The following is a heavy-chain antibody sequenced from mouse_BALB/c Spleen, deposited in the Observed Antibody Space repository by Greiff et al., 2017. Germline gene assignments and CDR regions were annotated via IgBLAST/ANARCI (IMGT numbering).Heavy chain of an antibody. CDR3: ERHEGTTEKDG. Sequence: EVQLVESGGDLVKPGGSLKLSCAASGFTFSSYGMSWVRQTPDKRLEWVATISSGGSYTYYPDSVKGRFTISRDNAKNTLYLQMSSLKSEDTAMYYCERHEGTTEKDGWGKGTTLPVS. J-gene: IGHJ2*01. CDR1: GFTFSSYG. V-gene: IGHV5-6*01. CDR2: ISSGGSYT. D-gene: IGHD1-1*01.